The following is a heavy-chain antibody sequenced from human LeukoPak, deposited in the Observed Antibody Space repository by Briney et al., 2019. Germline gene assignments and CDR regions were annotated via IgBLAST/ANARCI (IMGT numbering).Heavy chain of an antibody. CDR3: AKRSISHWYFDL. V-gene: IGHV3-9*01. CDR1: GFTFDDYA. Sequence: GRSLRLSCAASGFTFDDYAIYWVRQAPGKGLEWGSGISWKSGSVGHADSVKGRFTISTDTARNSLYLQMNSLRPEDTALYYCAKRSISHWYFDLWGRGTLVTVSS. D-gene: IGHD2-21*01. J-gene: IGHJ2*01. CDR2: ISWKSGSV.